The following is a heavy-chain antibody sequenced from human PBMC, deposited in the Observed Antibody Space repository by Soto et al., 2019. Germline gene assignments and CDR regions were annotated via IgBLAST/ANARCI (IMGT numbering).Heavy chain of an antibody. J-gene: IGHJ6*02. CDR3: AKVKIAARRNYYYGMDV. Sequence: EVQLLESGGGLVQPGGSLRLSCAASGFTFSSYAMSWVRQAPGKGLEWVSAISGSGGSTYYADSVKGRFTISRDNSKNTLYLQMNSLRAEDMAVYYCAKVKIAARRNYYYGMDVWGQGTTVTVSS. V-gene: IGHV3-23*01. CDR1: GFTFSSYA. CDR2: ISGSGGST. D-gene: IGHD6-6*01.